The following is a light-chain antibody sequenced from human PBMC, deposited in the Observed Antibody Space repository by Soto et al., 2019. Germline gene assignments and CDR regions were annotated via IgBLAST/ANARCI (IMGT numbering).Light chain of an antibody. CDR2: DVN. CDR3: SSHTSSGTYV. V-gene: IGLV2-14*01. Sequence: QSVLTQPASVSGSPEQSFAFSSTGPSTDVSSSKNFSWCQQHPGKAPKLMIFDVNNRPSGVSDRFSGSKSGNTASLTISGLQAEDEADYYCSSHTSSGTYVFGSGTKLTVL. J-gene: IGLJ1*01. CDR1: STDVSSSKN.